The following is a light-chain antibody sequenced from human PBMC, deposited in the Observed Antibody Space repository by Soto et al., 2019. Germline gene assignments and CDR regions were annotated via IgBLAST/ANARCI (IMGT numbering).Light chain of an antibody. CDR1: QSISSY. V-gene: IGKV1-39*01. CDR3: QQSYSTPPT. CDR2: AAS. J-gene: IGKJ1*01. Sequence: DIQMTQSPSSLSASVGDRVTITCRASQSISSYLNWYQQKPGKAPNLLIYAASSLQSGVPSRFSGSGSGTDFTLTINSLQPQDFATYYCQQSYSTPPTFGQGTKVDIK.